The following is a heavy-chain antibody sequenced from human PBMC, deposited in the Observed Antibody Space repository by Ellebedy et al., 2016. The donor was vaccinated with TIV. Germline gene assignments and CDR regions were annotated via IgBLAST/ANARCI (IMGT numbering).Heavy chain of an antibody. CDR1: GFAFTTCA. CDR3: AKLAGIHPWYFDH. CDR2: IFRDGGTT. D-gene: IGHD2-15*01. J-gene: IGHJ4*02. V-gene: IGHV3-23*01. Sequence: PGGSLRLSCAASGFAFTTCAMSWVRQAPGKGLEWVSTIFRDGGTTYYAESVKGRLTISRDNSKDTLSLQMNSLRAEDTAVYYCAKLAGIHPWYFDHWGQGTLVPVSS.